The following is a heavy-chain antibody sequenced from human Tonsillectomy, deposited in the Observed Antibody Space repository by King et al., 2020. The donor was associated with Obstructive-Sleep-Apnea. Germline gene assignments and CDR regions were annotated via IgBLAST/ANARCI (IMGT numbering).Heavy chain of an antibody. Sequence: QLQESGPGLVKPSETLSLTCTVSGGSISSSSYYWGWVRQPPGKGLEWIGSIYYSGSTYYNPSLKRRVTISVDTSKNQFSPKLGSVTAADTAVCYCARAFSYYDSCGYYSGDAFDIWGQGTMVTVSS. CDR2: IYYSGST. V-gene: IGHV4-39*07. D-gene: IGHD3-22*01. J-gene: IGHJ3*02. CDR3: ARAFSYYDSCGYYSGDAFDI. CDR1: GGSISSSSYY.